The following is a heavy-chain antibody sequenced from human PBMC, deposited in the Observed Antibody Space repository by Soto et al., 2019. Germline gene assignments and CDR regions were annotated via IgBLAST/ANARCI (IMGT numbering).Heavy chain of an antibody. D-gene: IGHD2-21*01. CDR2: ISAYNGKR. J-gene: IGHJ3*02. V-gene: IGHV1-18*01. CDR1: GYDFTSYG. Sequence: QGQLLQSGDEVKKPGASVRVSCRASGYDFTSYGISWVRQAPGQGLEWVSWISAYNGKRDTAQKFQGRVTTTLDTSTDTADMELGDLTSAETAVYYWARGRIVAWIHDAFEIWGQGTMVAVSS. CDR3: ARGRIVAWIHDAFEI.